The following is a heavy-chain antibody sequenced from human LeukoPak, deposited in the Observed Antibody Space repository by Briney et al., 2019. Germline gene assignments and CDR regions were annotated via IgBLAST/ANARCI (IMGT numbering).Heavy chain of an antibody. CDR2: ISSSSSYI. V-gene: IGHV3-21*01. J-gene: IGHJ3*02. CDR1: GFTFSSYG. D-gene: IGHD3-3*01. CDR3: ARAIRYYDFWSGYYPDDAFDI. Sequence: GRSLRLSCAASGFTFSSYGMHWVRQAPGKGLEWVSSISSSSSYIYYADSVKGRFTISRDNAKNSLYLQMNSLRAEDTAVYYCARAIRYYDFWSGYYPDDAFDIWGQGTMVTVSS.